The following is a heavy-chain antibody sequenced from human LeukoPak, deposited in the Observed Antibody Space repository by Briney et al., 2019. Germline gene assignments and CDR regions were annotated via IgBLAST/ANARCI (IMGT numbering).Heavy chain of an antibody. CDR1: GFTFSSYA. J-gene: IGHJ4*02. D-gene: IGHD2-15*01. V-gene: IGHV3-23*01. Sequence: GGSLRLSCAASGFTFSSYAMSWVRQAPGKGLEWVSAISGSGGSTYYADSVKGRFTISRDNSKNTLYLQVNSLRAEDTAMYYCAKDRVGGYCSGSSCYIFDYWGQGTLVTVSS. CDR3: AKDRVGGYCSGSSCYIFDY. CDR2: ISGSGGST.